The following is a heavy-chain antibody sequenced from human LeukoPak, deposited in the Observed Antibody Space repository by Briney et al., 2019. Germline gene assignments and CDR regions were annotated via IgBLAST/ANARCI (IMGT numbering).Heavy chain of an antibody. CDR1: GGSISSGGYY. CDR2: IYYSGST. V-gene: IGHV4-31*03. CDR3: ARGGNTPSYDFWSGYYTTHFDY. Sequence: SETLSLTCTVSGGSISSGGYYWSWIRQHPGKGLERIGYIYYSGSTYYNPSLKSRVTISVDTSKNQFSLKLSSVTAADTAVYYCARGGNTPSYDFWSGYYTTHFDYWGQGTLVTVSS. D-gene: IGHD3-3*01. J-gene: IGHJ4*02.